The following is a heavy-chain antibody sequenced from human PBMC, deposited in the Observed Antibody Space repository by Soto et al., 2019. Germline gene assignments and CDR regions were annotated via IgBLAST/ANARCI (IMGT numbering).Heavy chain of an antibody. CDR1: GFTFSSYA. D-gene: IGHD3-9*01. J-gene: IGHJ4*02. V-gene: IGHV3-23*01. Sequence: PGGSLRLSCAASGFTFSSYAMSWVRQAPGKGLEWVSAISGSGGSTYYADSVKGRFTISRDNSKNTLYLQMNSLRAEDTAVYYCAKWYYDILTGYYPFFDYWGQGTLVTVSS. CDR3: AKWYYDILTGYYPFFDY. CDR2: ISGSGGST.